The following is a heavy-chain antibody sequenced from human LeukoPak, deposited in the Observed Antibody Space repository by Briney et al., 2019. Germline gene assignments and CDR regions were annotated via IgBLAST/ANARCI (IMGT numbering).Heavy chain of an antibody. J-gene: IGHJ5*02. CDR2: IYYSGST. Sequence: SETLSLTCTVSGGSISSYYWSWIRQPPGKGLEWIGYIYYSGSTNCNPSLKSRVTISVDTSKNQFSLKLSSVTAADTAVYYCARAKAAAGTSWFDPWGQGTLVTVSS. D-gene: IGHD6-13*01. CDR1: GGSISSYY. CDR3: ARAKAAAGTSWFDP. V-gene: IGHV4-59*01.